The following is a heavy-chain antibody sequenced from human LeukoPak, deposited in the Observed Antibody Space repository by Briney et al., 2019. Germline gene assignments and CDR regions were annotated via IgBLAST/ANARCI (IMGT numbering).Heavy chain of an antibody. CDR3: ARDTVGASVF. Sequence: GGPLRLSCAASGFTVSSNYMSWVRQAPGKGLEWVSVIYSGGSTYYADSVKGRFTISRDNAKDSLYLQMNSLRAEDTAMYYCARDTVGASVFWGQGTRVTVSS. CDR2: IYSGGST. CDR1: GFTVSSNY. V-gene: IGHV3-66*01. J-gene: IGHJ4*02. D-gene: IGHD1-26*01.